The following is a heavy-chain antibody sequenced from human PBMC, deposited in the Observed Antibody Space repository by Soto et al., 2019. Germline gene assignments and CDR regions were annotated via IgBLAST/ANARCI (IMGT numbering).Heavy chain of an antibody. CDR3: ARERIQTFDY. V-gene: IGHV4-39*02. J-gene: IGHJ4*02. Sequence: PSETLSLTCTVSGGSISSTTYSWGWIRQPPGKGLEWIGSMYYSGTTYSNPSLQSRVTISVDTSNNQFSLKLTSVTAADTSVYYCARERIQTFDYWGQGTLVTVSS. D-gene: IGHD5-18*01. CDR2: MYYSGTT. CDR1: GGSISSTTYS.